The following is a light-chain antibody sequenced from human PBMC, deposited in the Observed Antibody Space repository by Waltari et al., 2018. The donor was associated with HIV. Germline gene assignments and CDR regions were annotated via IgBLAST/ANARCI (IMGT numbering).Light chain of an antibody. CDR2: CNS. CDR1: SSNLGSLYD. Sequence: QSVLTQPPSLSGAPGPMGTISCTGSSSNLGSLYDVHWYQQLPGTAPKPLIYCNSNRPSGVPDRFSGSKSGTSASLAITGLQAEDEADYYCQSYDSSLSRRVFGTGTKVTVL. V-gene: IGLV1-40*01. CDR3: QSYDSSLSRRV. J-gene: IGLJ1*01.